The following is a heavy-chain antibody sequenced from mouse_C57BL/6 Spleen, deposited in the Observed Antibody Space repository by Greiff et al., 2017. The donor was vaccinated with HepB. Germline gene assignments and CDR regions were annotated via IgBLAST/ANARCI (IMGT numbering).Heavy chain of an antibody. CDR1: GFNIKDYY. CDR2: IDPEDGET. J-gene: IGHJ3*01. V-gene: IGHV14-2*01. D-gene: IGHD1-1*01. Sequence: EVQLQQSGAELVKPGASVKLSCTASGFNIKDYYMHWVKQRTEQGLEWIGRIDPEDGETKYAPKFPGKATITADTSSNTAYLQLSSLTSEDTAVYYCARGPYYYGLFAYWGQGTLVTVSA. CDR3: ARGPYYYGLFAY.